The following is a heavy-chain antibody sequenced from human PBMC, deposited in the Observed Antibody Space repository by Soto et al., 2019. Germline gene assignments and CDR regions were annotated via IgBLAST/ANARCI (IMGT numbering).Heavy chain of an antibody. CDR2: ISGSGGST. V-gene: IGHV3-23*01. Sequence: GGSLRLSCAASGFTFSSYAMSWVRQAPGKGLEWVSAISGSGGSTYYADSVKGRFTISRDNSKNTLYLQMNSLRAEDTAVYQCAKGDFGVVINVVDYWGQGTLVTVSS. CDR3: AKGDFGVVINVVDY. CDR1: GFTFSSYA. D-gene: IGHD3-3*01. J-gene: IGHJ4*02.